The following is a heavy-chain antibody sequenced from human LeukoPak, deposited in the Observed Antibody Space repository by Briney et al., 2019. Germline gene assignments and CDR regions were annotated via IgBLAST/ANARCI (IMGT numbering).Heavy chain of an antibody. CDR3: ARDKVGVSMNWFDP. CDR1: GGSISGGDYY. D-gene: IGHD3-3*02. CDR2: IYYSGST. J-gene: IGHJ5*02. V-gene: IGHV4-30-4*01. Sequence: PSETLSLTCAVSGGSISGGDYYWSWISQPPGKGLEWIGYIYYSGSTYYNPSLKSRVTISVDTSKNQFSLKLSSVTAADTAVYYCARDKVGVSMNWFDPWGQGTLVTVSS.